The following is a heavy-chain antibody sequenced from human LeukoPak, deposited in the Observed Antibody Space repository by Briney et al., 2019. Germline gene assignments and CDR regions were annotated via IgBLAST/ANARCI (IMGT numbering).Heavy chain of an antibody. CDR1: GFTFSSCE. D-gene: IGHD6-19*01. CDR3: ARWARIAVAGRGMDV. Sequence: GGSLRLSCAASGFTFSSCEMNWVRQAPGKGLEWVSYISSSGSTIYYADSVKGRFTISRDNAKNSLYLQMNSLRAEDTAVYYCARWARIAVAGRGMDVWGKGTTVTVSS. V-gene: IGHV3-48*03. CDR2: ISSSGSTI. J-gene: IGHJ6*04.